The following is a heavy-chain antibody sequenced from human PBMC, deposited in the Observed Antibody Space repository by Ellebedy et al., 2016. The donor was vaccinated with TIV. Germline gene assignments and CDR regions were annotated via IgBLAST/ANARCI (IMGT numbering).Heavy chain of an antibody. V-gene: IGHV3-7*03. CDR1: GFTFSNYW. CDR3: ARGLWFGELNV. CDR2: INRDGSEK. J-gene: IGHJ6*02. Sequence: GESLKISCAASGFTFSNYWMTWVRQAPGKGLEWVANINRDGSEKFYVDSVKGRFTISRDNAKKSLFMQMNSLRSDDTAVYYCARGLWFGELNVWGQGTTVTVSS. D-gene: IGHD3-10*01.